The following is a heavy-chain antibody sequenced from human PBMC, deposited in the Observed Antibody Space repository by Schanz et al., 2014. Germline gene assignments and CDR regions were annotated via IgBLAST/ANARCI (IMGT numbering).Heavy chain of an antibody. CDR2: IRYDGSNK. CDR1: GFTFSSYV. CDR3: AGAAYCRGAGCALYYALDV. V-gene: IGHV3-33*01. D-gene: IGHD2-15*01. J-gene: IGHJ6*02. Sequence: QVQLVESGGGVVQPGGSLRLSCAASGFTFSSYVMHWVRQAPGRGLEWVALIRYDGSNKYYADSVKGRFTISRDNSKNTVFLQMNSLRAEDTGVYYCAGAAYCRGAGCALYYALDVWGQGTTVTVSS.